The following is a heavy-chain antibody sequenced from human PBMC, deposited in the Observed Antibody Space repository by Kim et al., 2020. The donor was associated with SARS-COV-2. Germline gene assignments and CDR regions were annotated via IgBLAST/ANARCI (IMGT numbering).Heavy chain of an antibody. CDR1: GFTFSYYA. CDR2: ISTNGEST. V-gene: IGHV3-64D*09. CDR3: VKSASSGWYTGHFDY. J-gene: IGHJ4*02. Sequence: GGSLRLSCSASGFTFSYYALHWVRQAPGKGLEYVSAISTNGESTYYADSVKGRFTISRDNSKNTLYLQMSSLRDDDTALYFCVKSASSGWYTGHFDYWGPGPLVTVSS. D-gene: IGHD6-13*01.